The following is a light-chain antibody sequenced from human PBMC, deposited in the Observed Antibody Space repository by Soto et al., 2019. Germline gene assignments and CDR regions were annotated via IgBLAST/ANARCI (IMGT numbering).Light chain of an antibody. CDR2: DAS. CDR1: QSVSYN. CDR3: KQYNNWPLT. V-gene: IGKV3D-15*01. J-gene: IGKJ4*01. Sequence: ETVMTQSPATLSVSPGDRATLSCSASQSVSYNLAWYQQKPGQAPRLLIYDASTRATGIPARFSGSASGTEFTLTISSLLSEDFGGYYCKQYNNWPLTVGGGTKVDIK.